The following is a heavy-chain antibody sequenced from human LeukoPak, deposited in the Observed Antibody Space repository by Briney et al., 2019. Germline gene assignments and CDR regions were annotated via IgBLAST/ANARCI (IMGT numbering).Heavy chain of an antibody. CDR1: GGSTSSYY. CDR3: ASPPSVDS. J-gene: IGHJ4*02. Sequence: PSETLSLTCTVSGGSTSSYYWNWIRQPAGKGLEWIGRIYSSGSINYNPSLKSRVTISVDKSKNQVSLKLSSVAAADTAVYYCASPPSVDSWGQGTLVTVSS. V-gene: IGHV4-4*07. CDR2: IYSSGSI. D-gene: IGHD4-11*01.